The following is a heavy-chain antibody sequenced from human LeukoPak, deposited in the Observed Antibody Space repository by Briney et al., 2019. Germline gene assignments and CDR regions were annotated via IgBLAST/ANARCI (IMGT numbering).Heavy chain of an antibody. CDR2: IYYSGST. Sequence: TSETLSLTCTVSGGSISSGGYYWSWIRQHPGKGLEWIGDIYYSGSTYYNPSLKSRVTISVDTSKNQFSLKLSSVTAADTAVYYCAREVADYDSSGYYSSGDWFDPWGQGTLVTVSS. V-gene: IGHV4-31*03. J-gene: IGHJ5*02. CDR1: GGSISSGGYY. D-gene: IGHD3-22*01. CDR3: AREVADYDSSGYYSSGDWFDP.